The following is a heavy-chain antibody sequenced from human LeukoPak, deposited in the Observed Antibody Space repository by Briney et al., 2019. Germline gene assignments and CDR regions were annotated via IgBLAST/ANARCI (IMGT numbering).Heavy chain of an antibody. D-gene: IGHD5-18*01. CDR1: GGSFSGSN. J-gene: IGHJ4*02. V-gene: IGHV4-34*01. CDR3: AKAQRGYSFVFDL. Sequence: SETLSHTCAVYGGSFSGSNWSWIRQPPGKGLEWIGEIYNSGSTIYNPSLKSRVTISVDTSKNQSSLNLISVTAADTAVYYCAKAQRGYSFVFDLWGLGTLATVSS. CDR2: IYNSGST.